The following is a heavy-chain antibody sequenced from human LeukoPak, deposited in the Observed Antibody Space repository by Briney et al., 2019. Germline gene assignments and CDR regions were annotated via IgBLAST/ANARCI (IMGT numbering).Heavy chain of an antibody. CDR3: ARDRCSSTSCYFGAFDI. J-gene: IGHJ3*02. CDR2: ISSNGGST. V-gene: IGHV3-64*01. D-gene: IGHD2-2*01. CDR1: GFTFSSYA. Sequence: GGSLRLSCAASGFTFSSYAMHWVRQAPGKGLEYVSAISSNGGSTYYANSVEGRFTISRDNSKNTLYLQMGSLRAEDMAVYYCARDRCSSTSCYFGAFDIWGQGTMVTVSS.